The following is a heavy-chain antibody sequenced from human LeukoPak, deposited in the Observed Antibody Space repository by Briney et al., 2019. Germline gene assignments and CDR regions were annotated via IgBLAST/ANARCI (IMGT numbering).Heavy chain of an antibody. CDR3: AKPSVVAATDYYYGMDV. CDR1: GGTFSSYA. Sequence: SVKVSCKASGGTFSSYAISWVRQAPGQGLEWMGRIIPILGIANYAQKFQGRVTITADKSTSTAHMELSSLRSEDTAVYYCAKPSVVAATDYYYGMDVWGQGTTVTVSS. D-gene: IGHD2-15*01. CDR2: IIPILGIA. V-gene: IGHV1-69*04. J-gene: IGHJ6*02.